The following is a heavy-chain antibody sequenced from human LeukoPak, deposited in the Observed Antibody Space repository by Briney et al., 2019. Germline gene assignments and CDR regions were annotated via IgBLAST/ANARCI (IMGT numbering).Heavy chain of an antibody. V-gene: IGHV4-4*07. Sequence: SETLSLTCTVSGGSITGYYWSWIRQPAGKGQERIRRMYFSGSTNYNPSLKSRVTMSLDTSKNQFSLKLSSVTASDTAVYYCARDIIRDSTGSWFDPWGQGTLVTVSS. CDR3: ARDIIRDSTGSWFDP. J-gene: IGHJ5*02. D-gene: IGHD3-22*01. CDR1: GGSITGYY. CDR2: MYFSGST.